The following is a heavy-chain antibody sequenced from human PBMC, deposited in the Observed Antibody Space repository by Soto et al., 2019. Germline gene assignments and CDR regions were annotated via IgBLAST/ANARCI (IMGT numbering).Heavy chain of an antibody. CDR2: INHSGST. CDR1: GGYFSGYY. CDR3: ARDISGYASIDY. Sequence: SETLSLTCAVYGGYFSGYYWSWIRQPPGKGLEWIGEINHSGSTNYNPSLKSRVTISVDTSKSQFSLKLRFVTAADTAVYYCARDISGYASIDYWGQGTLVTVSS. V-gene: IGHV4-34*01. J-gene: IGHJ4*02. D-gene: IGHD5-12*01.